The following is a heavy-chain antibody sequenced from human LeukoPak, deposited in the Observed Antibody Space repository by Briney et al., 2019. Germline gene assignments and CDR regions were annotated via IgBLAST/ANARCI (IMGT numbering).Heavy chain of an antibody. CDR2: IYPGDSDT. D-gene: IGHD2-15*01. CDR1: GYTFTNSW. Sequence: GESLKISCKGSGYTFTNSWIGWVRQMPGKGLEWMGVIYPGDSDTRYRPSFQGQVTVSADKSSSTAYLQWSSLKASDTAMYYCARFSVGGTCYPDYWGQGTLVTVSS. V-gene: IGHV5-51*01. CDR3: ARFSVGGTCYPDY. J-gene: IGHJ4*02.